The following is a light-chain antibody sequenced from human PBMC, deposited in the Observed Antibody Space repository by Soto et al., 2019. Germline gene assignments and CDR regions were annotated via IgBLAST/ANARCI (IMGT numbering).Light chain of an antibody. J-gene: IGLJ1*01. Sequence: QSALTQPPSASGSPGQSVTISCTGTSSDVGFDNYVSWYQQHPGKAPKLMIYEVNKRPSGVPYRFSGSKSGNTASLTVSGLQAEDETEYHCSSYAGRNTFVFGTGTKVTVL. CDR1: SSDVGFDNY. CDR2: EVN. CDR3: SSYAGRNTFV. V-gene: IGLV2-8*01.